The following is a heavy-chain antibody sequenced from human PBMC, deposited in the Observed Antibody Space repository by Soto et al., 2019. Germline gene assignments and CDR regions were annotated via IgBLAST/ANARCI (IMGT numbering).Heavy chain of an antibody. CDR2: IVVGSGNT. J-gene: IGHJ6*02. CDR3: AAGGYSYGYYYYYGMDV. D-gene: IGHD5-18*01. CDR1: GFTFTSSA. Sequence: SVRVSCNASGFTFTSSAVQWVRQARGQRLEWIGWIVVGSGNTNYAQKFQERVTITRDMSTSTAYMELSSLRSEDTAVYYCAAGGYSYGYYYYYGMDVWGQGTTVTVSS. V-gene: IGHV1-58*01.